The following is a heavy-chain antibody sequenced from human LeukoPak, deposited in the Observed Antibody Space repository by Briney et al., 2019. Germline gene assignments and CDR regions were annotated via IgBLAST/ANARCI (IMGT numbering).Heavy chain of an antibody. V-gene: IGHV1-69*01. CDR2: IIPMFGIA. D-gene: IGHD6-19*01. CDR3: ARDRPYTGGWRSFDY. CDR1: GGTFSRYA. J-gene: IGHJ4*02. Sequence: SVKVSCKASGGTFSRYAISWVRQAPGQGREWMGGIIPMFGIANYAQKFQGRVTITADESTSTAYMELSSLRSEDTAVYYCARDRPYTGGWRSFDYWGQGTLVTVSS.